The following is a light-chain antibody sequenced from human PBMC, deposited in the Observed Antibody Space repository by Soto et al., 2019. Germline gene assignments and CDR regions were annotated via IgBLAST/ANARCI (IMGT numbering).Light chain of an antibody. CDR1: ENIASY. CDR3: QQCYNTPPWT. J-gene: IGKJ1*01. Sequence: DRQMTQSPSSLSASVGDRVTITCRASENIASYLNWYQQKPGKAPKLLIYAAFTLQSGVPSRFSGSGSGTDFTLTISSLQPEDFATYYCQQCYNTPPWTFGQGTKVEIK. V-gene: IGKV1-39*01. CDR2: AAF.